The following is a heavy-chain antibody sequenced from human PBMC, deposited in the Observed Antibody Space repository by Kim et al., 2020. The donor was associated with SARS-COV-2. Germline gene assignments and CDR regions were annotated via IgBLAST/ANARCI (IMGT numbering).Heavy chain of an antibody. J-gene: IGHJ4*02. Sequence: GESLKISCKGSGYSFSSHWIGWVRQMPGKGLEWMGILYPGDSDTRYGPSFQGQVTISVDKSISTAYVQWNSLKASDTAMYYCTREGSGIGSDYWGQGSLVTVSS. CDR2: LYPGDSDT. CDR1: GYSFSSHW. D-gene: IGHD1-26*01. V-gene: IGHV5-51*01. CDR3: TREGSGIGSDY.